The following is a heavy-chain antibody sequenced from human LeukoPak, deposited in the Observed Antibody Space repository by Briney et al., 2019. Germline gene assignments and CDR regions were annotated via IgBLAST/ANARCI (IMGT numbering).Heavy chain of an antibody. V-gene: IGHV1-2*02. D-gene: IGHD2-2*01. CDR2: INPNSGGT. CDR3: ARANALYCSSTSCLFDY. J-gene: IGHJ4*02. Sequence: PSVTVSCKASGYTFTGYYIHWVRQAPAQELEWMAWINPNSGGTYYAQNFHDRITMTRDTSISTAYMELSRLRSDDTAIYYCARANALYCSSTSCLFDYWGQGTLVTVSS. CDR1: GYTFTGYY.